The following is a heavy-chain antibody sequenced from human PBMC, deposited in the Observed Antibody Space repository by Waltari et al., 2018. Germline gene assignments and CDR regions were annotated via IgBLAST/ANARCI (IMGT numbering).Heavy chain of an antibody. D-gene: IGHD1-26*01. V-gene: IGHV1-8*01. CDR2: LNPNNGNT. CDR3: ARGLRVGATNYYYYYGMDV. CDR1: GYTFTSYD. J-gene: IGHJ6*02. Sequence: QVQLVQSGAEVKKPGASVKVSCKASGYTFTSYDINWVRQATGQGLEWMGWLNPNNGNTGYAQKFQGRVTWTRNTSISTAYMELSSLRSEDTAVYYCARGLRVGATNYYYYYGMDVWGQGTTVTVSS.